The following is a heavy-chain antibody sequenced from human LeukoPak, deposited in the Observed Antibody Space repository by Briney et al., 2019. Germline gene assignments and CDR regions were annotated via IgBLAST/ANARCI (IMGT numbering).Heavy chain of an antibody. D-gene: IGHD6-13*01. CDR1: GYTFTGYY. J-gene: IGHJ4*02. V-gene: IGHV1-2*04. CDR3: ARGIALPGAKFFDS. Sequence: ASVKVSCKASGYTFTGYYMHWVRQAPGQGLEWMGWINPNSGGTNYAQKFQGWVTMTRDTSISTAYMELTRLTSDDTAVCFCARGIALPGAKFFDSWCQGTLITVSS. CDR2: INPNSGGT.